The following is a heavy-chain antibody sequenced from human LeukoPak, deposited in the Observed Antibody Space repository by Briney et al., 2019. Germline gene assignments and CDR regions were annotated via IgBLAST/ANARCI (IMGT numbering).Heavy chain of an antibody. CDR2: INPNSGGT. V-gene: IGHV1-2*04. D-gene: IGHD3-22*01. Sequence: ASVKVSCKASGYTFTGYYMHWVRQAPGQGLEWMGWINPNSGGTNYAQKFQGWVTMTRDTSISTAYMELSRLRSDDTAMYYCARDGDSSGYDEFDYWGQGTLVTVSS. CDR3: ARDGDSSGYDEFDY. J-gene: IGHJ4*02. CDR1: GYTFTGYY.